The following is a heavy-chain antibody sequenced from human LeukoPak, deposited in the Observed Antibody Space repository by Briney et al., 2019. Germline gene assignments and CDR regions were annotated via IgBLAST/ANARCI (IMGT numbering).Heavy chain of an antibody. CDR3: AKGGLRGGTYNDDF. V-gene: IGHV3-23*01. CDR2: ISGSGGNT. D-gene: IGHD3-16*01. J-gene: IGHJ4*02. Sequence: GGSLRLSCAASGFTFSDSYMGWIRQAPGKGLEWVSGISGSGGNTYYAEALTGRFTVSRDNSKNTLYLQMNSLRAEDTALYYCAKGGLRGGTYNDDFWGQGILVTVSS. CDR1: GFTFSDSY.